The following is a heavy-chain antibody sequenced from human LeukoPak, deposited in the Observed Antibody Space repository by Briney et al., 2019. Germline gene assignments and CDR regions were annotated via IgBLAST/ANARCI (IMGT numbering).Heavy chain of an antibody. J-gene: IGHJ4*02. CDR1: GGSISSYY. CDR2: IYYSGST. V-gene: IGHV4-59*08. D-gene: IGHD6-13*01. CDR3: ARRSSSWTPFDY. Sequence: ASETLSLTCTVSGGSISSYYWSWIRQPPGKGLERIGYIYYSGSTNHNPSLKSRVTISVDTSKNQFSLKLSSVTAADTAVYYCARRSSSWTPFDYWGQGTLVTVSS.